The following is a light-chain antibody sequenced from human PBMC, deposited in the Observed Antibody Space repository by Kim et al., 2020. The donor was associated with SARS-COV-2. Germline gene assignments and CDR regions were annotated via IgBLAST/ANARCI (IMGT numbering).Light chain of an antibody. CDR3: QHYNTYSGT. V-gene: IGKV1-5*03. Sequence: DIQMTQSPSTLSASVGDRVTITCRASQSIDTWLAWFQQGPGKAPKLLIYQASTLESGVPSRFSGSGSGTQFTLTISSLQPDDFATYFCQHYNTYSGTFGQGTKVDIK. CDR1: QSIDTW. CDR2: QAS. J-gene: IGKJ1*01.